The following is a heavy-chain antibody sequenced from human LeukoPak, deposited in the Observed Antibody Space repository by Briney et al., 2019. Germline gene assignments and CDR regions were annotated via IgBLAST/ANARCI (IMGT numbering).Heavy chain of an antibody. CDR2: IDSSSGTI. V-gene: IGHV3-48*01. CDR3: AREVFGIAARPGDY. Sequence: PGGSLRLSCAASGFSFSPYSMNWLRQAPGKGLEWVSYIDSSSGTIYYADSVKGRFIISRDNAKNSLYLQMNSLRAEDTAVYYCAREVFGIAARPGDYWGQGTLVTVSS. CDR1: GFSFSPYS. J-gene: IGHJ4*02. D-gene: IGHD6-6*01.